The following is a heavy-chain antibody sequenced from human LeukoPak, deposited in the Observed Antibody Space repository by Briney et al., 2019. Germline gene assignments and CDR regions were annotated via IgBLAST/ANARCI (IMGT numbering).Heavy chain of an antibody. V-gene: IGHV3-23*01. D-gene: IGHD4-17*01. CDR3: VKGGASDGDYEFDY. CDR2: ISGSGGST. CDR1: GFTFSSYA. J-gene: IGHJ4*02. Sequence: GGSLRLSCAASGFTFSSYAMSWVRQAPGKGLEWVSAISGSGGSTYYADSVKGRFSISRDNSKNTLYLQMNSLRTEDTAVYYCVKGGASDGDYEFDYWGQGTPVTVSS.